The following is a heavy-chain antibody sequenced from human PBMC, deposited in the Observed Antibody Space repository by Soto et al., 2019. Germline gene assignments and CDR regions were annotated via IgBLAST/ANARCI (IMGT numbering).Heavy chain of an antibody. CDR2: INAVNGNT. J-gene: IGHJ6*02. Sequence: QVQLVQSGAEVKKPGASVKVSCKASGYTFTSYAMHWVRQAPGQRLEWMGWINAVNGNTKYSQKFQVRGTITGDTASSTAYMEPGSLRSEGTAVYYCARGGQWLVQFGYYYGMDVWGQGTTVTVSS. D-gene: IGHD6-19*01. CDR1: GYTFTSYA. V-gene: IGHV1-3*01. CDR3: ARGGQWLVQFGYYYGMDV.